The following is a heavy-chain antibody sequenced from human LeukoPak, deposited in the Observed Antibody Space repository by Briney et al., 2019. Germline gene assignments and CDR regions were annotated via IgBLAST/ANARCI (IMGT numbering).Heavy chain of an antibody. CDR3: ARKERSYYDSSGTFDH. Sequence: SETLSLTCNVSGGSISSGGYYWSWIRQHPGKGLEWIGYIYYSGSTYYNPSLKSRVTISVDTSKNQFFLKLSSVTAADTAVYYCARKERSYYDSSGTFDHWGQGTLVTVSS. CDR1: GGSISSGGYY. V-gene: IGHV4-31*03. CDR2: IYYSGST. J-gene: IGHJ4*02. D-gene: IGHD3-22*01.